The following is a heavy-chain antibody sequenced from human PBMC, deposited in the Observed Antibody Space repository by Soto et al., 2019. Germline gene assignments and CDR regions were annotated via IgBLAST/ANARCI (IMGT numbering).Heavy chain of an antibody. Sequence: QVHLVESGGGVVQPGRSLRLSCAASGFIFSTYGIYWVRQAPGKGLEWVAAISYDGINQYYADTVKGRFTISRDNSKNTLYLEMNSLRADDTAVYFCAKDRGGGAARPRGGMDVWGQGTTVIVSS. CDR3: AKDRGGGAARPRGGMDV. J-gene: IGHJ6*02. CDR2: ISYDGINQ. CDR1: GFIFSTYG. V-gene: IGHV3-30*18. D-gene: IGHD6-6*01.